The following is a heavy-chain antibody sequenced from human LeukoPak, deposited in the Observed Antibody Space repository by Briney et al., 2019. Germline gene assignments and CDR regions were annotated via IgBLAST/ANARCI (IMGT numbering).Heavy chain of an antibody. CDR2: ISGGGGST. Sequence: GGSLRLSCAASGFTFSTYTMYWVRHPPGKRLEWVSTISGGGGSTYYADSVKGRFTISRDNSKNTLYLQMNSLRADDTAVYYCAKDLWKADYWGQGTLVTVSS. CDR3: AKDLWKADY. CDR1: GFTFSTYT. V-gene: IGHV3-23*01. D-gene: IGHD3-3*01. J-gene: IGHJ4*02.